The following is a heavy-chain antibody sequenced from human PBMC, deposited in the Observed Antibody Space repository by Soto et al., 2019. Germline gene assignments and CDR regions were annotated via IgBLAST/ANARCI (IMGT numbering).Heavy chain of an antibody. CDR3: ARDLTGYSYAKVRIRYYGMDV. D-gene: IGHD5-18*01. CDR2: IIPIFGTA. Sequence: ASVKVSCKASGGTFSSYAISWVRQAPGQGLEWMGGIIPIFGTANYAQKFQGRVTITADKSTSTAYMELSSLRSEDTAVYYCARDLTGYSYAKVRIRYYGMDVWGQGTTVTVSS. J-gene: IGHJ6*02. CDR1: GGTFSSYA. V-gene: IGHV1-69*06.